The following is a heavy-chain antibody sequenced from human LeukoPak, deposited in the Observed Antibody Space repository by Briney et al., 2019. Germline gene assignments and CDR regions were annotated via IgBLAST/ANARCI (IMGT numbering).Heavy chain of an antibody. CDR2: IYYSGST. Sequence: SETLSLTCTVSGGSISSSSYYWSWIRQPPGKGLEWIGYIYYSGSTNYNPSLKSRVTISVDTSKNQFSLKLSSVTAADTAVYYCARHFRSGSPFDPWGQGTLVTVSS. J-gene: IGHJ5*02. CDR1: GGSISSSSYY. CDR3: ARHFRSGSPFDP. D-gene: IGHD3-10*01. V-gene: IGHV4-61*05.